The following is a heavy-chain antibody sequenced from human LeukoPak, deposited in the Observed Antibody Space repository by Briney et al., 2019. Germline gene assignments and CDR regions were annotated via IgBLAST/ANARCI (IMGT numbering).Heavy chain of an antibody. CDR2: ISGSGDST. V-gene: IGHV3-23*01. D-gene: IGHD2-2*01. CDR3: AKDQGYCTSTSCPDY. J-gene: IGHJ4*02. CDR1: GFTFSSYA. Sequence: GGSLRLSCAASGFTFSSYAMSWVRQAPGKGLEWVSSISGSGDSTYFADSVRGRFTISRDNSKNTLYLQMNSLRAEDTAVYYCAKDQGYCTSTSCPDYWGQGTLVTVSS.